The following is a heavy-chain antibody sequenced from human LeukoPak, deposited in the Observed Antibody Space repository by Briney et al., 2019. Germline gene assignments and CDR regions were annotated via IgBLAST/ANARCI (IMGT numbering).Heavy chain of an antibody. CDR2: IWYDGSNK. CDR3: ARDYSGSYLARGMDV. CDR1: GFTFSSYG. Sequence: PGGSLRLSCAASGFTFSSYGMHWVRQAPGKGLEWVAVIWYDGSNKYYADSVKGRFTISRDNSKNTLYLQMNSLRAEDTAVYYCARDYSGSYLARGMDVWGQGTTVTVPS. D-gene: IGHD1-26*01. V-gene: IGHV3-33*01. J-gene: IGHJ6*02.